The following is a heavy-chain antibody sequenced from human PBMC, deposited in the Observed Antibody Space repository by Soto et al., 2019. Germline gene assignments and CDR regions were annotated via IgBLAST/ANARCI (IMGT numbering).Heavy chain of an antibody. CDR1: GGSISSGGYY. CDR3: ARSNYNWFDP. CDR2: IHYSGST. J-gene: IGHJ5*02. Sequence: PSETLSLTCPVSGGSISSGGYYWSWIRQHPGKGLEWIGYIHYSGSTYYNPSLKSRVTISVDTSKNQFSLKLSSVTAADTAVYYCARSNYNWFDPWGQGTQVTVSS. V-gene: IGHV4-31*03.